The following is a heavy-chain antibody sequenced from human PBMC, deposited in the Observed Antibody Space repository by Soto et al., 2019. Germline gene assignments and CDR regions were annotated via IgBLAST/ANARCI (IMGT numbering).Heavy chain of an antibody. CDR1: GYTFTGYY. D-gene: IGHD2-21*02. CDR2: INPYTGGT. V-gene: IGHV1-2*02. Sequence: ASVKVSCKASGYTFTGYYVLWLRQAPGQGPECMGWINPYTGGTNYAQKFQGRVTMTRDTSISTAYMELSKLISDDTAVYYCATQFHHCGGDCYRGPYFGMDVWGQGTTVTFSS. CDR3: ATQFHHCGGDCYRGPYFGMDV. J-gene: IGHJ6*02.